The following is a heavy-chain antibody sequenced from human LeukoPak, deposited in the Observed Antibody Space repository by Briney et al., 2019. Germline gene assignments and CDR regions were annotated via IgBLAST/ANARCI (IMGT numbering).Heavy chain of an antibody. J-gene: IGHJ4*02. V-gene: IGHV1-69*05. CDR1: GGTFSSYA. D-gene: IGHD2-15*01. CDR3: ATQRRCSGGSXXAXDX. Sequence: ASVKVSCKASGGTFSSYAISWVRQAPGQGLEWMGRIIPIFGTANYAQKFQGRVTITTDETTSTAYMELSSLRSEDTAVYYCATQRRCSGGSXXAXDXXGQGXXXTV. CDR2: IIPIFGTA.